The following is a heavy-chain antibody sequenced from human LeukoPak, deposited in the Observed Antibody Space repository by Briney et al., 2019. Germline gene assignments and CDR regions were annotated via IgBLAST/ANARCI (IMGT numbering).Heavy chain of an antibody. V-gene: IGHV3-33*06. CDR3: AKDRIAAADYYFDY. D-gene: IGHD6-13*01. CDR2: IWYDGSNK. J-gene: IGHJ4*02. CDR1: GFTFSSYG. Sequence: GGSLSLSCAASGFTFSSYGMHWVRQAPGKGLEWVAVIWYDGSNKYYADSVKGRFTISRDNSKNTLYLQMNSLRAEDTAVYYCAKDRIAAADYYFDYWGQGTLVTVSS.